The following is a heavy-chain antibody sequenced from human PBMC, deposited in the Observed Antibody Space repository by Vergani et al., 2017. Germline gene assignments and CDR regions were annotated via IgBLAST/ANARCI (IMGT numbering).Heavy chain of an antibody. V-gene: IGHV3-30*03. D-gene: IGHD1-26*01. CDR2: ISYDGSNK. Sequence: QVQLVESGGGVVQPGRSLRLSCAASGFTFSSYGMHWVRQAPGKGLEWVAVISYDGSNKYYADSVKGRFTISRDNSKNTLYLQMNSLRAEDTAVYYCARDGGSYYDAFDIWGQGTMVTVSS. J-gene: IGHJ3*02. CDR1: GFTFSSYG. CDR3: ARDGGSYYDAFDI.